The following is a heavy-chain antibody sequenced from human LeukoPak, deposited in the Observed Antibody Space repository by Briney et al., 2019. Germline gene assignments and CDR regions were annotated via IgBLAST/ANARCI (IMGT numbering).Heavy chain of an antibody. D-gene: IGHD1-26*01. CDR3: ARNPWVGYFDY. Sequence: NPSETLSLTCTVSGGSITSYYWSWIRQPPGKGLEWIGYIYYSGSTNYNPSLKSRVTISVDTSKNQFSLKLSSVTAADTAVYYCARNPWVGYFDYWGQGTLVTVSS. J-gene: IGHJ4*02. CDR2: IYYSGST. V-gene: IGHV4-59*01. CDR1: GGSITSYY.